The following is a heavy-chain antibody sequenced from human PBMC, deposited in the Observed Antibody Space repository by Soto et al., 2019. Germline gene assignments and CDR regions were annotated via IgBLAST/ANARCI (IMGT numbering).Heavy chain of an antibody. Sequence: ASVKVSCKASGGTFSNYAINWVRQAPGQGLEWMGGIIPIFGTANYAQKFQGRVTITADESTSTAYMELSSLRSEDTAVYYCARDHDYGTIGHFDYWGQGTLVTVSS. CDR3: ARDHDYGTIGHFDY. CDR1: GGTFSNYA. CDR2: IIPIFGTA. D-gene: IGHD4-17*01. V-gene: IGHV1-69*13. J-gene: IGHJ4*02.